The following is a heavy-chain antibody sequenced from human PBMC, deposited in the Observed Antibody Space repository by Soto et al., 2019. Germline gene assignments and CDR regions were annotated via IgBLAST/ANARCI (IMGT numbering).Heavy chain of an antibody. CDR2: IIPIFGTA. Sequence: ASVKVSCKASGGTFSSYAISWVRQAPGQGLEWMGGIIPIFGTANYAQKFQGRVTITADESTSTAYMELSSLRSEDTAVYYCATSENYDFWSGPNAFDIWGQGTMVTVS. CDR3: ATSENYDFWSGPNAFDI. V-gene: IGHV1-69*13. J-gene: IGHJ3*02. D-gene: IGHD3-3*01. CDR1: GGTFSSYA.